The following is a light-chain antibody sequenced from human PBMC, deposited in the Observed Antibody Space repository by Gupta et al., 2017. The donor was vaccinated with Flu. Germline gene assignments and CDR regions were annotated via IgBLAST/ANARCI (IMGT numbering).Light chain of an antibody. J-gene: IGKJ2*01. V-gene: IGKV1-33*01. CDR2: DAS. CDR3: QQYHTLPAHI. Sequence: DIQMTQSPSSLSASVGDRVTITCQANQDISNYLNWYQHKPGKAPKLLIYDASNLETGVPSRFSGSGSGTDFTFTITSLQPEDVGTYYCQQYHTLPAHIFGQGTKLEIK. CDR1: QDISNY.